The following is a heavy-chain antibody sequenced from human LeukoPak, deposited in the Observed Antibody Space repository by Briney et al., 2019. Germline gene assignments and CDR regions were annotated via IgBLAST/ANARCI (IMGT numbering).Heavy chain of an antibody. Sequence: GGSLRLSCAASGFTVSSSYMSWVRQAPGKGLEWVSIISSAGTTYYADSVKGRFTISRDNSKNTLYLQMTSLRDEDTAVYYCVKKAVGGAKGWFDPWGQGTLVTVSS. CDR2: ISSAGTT. V-gene: IGHV3-66*01. J-gene: IGHJ5*02. CDR3: VKKAVGGAKGWFDP. D-gene: IGHD1-26*01. CDR1: GFTVSSSY.